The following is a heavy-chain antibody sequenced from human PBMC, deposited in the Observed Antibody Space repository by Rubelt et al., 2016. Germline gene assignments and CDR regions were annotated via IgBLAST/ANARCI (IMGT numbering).Heavy chain of an antibody. Sequence: QAPGKGLEWVAVVRFDGTRTYYADSVRGRFTMSRDNSRSTLYLQMNSLRAEDTAVYYCASAKVPLVYYDFWSDYYFYFDNWGQGTLVTVSS. V-gene: IGHV3-30*02. CDR3: ASAKVPLVYYDFWSDYYFYFDN. CDR2: VRFDGTRT. J-gene: IGHJ4*02. D-gene: IGHD3-3*01.